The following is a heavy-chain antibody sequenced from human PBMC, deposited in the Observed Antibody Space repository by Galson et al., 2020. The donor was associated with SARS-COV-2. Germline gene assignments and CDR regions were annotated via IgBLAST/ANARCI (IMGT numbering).Heavy chain of an antibody. D-gene: IGHD2-15*01. CDR2: INHSGST. Sequence: SETLSLTCAVYGGSFSGYYWSWIRQPPGKGLEWIGEINHSGSTNYNPSLKSRVTISVDTSKNQFSLKLSSVTAADTAVYYCARGKEDRGLIVVVVAATPKHYYYYGMDVWGQGTTVTVSS. CDR3: ARGKEDRGLIVVVVAATPKHYYYYGMDV. J-gene: IGHJ6*02. V-gene: IGHV4-34*01. CDR1: GGSFSGYY.